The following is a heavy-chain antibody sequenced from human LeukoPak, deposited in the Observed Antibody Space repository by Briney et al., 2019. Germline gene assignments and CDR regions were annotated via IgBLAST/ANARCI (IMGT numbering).Heavy chain of an antibody. V-gene: IGHV3-30*14. J-gene: IGHJ6*02. CDR1: GFTFSSYT. Sequence: PGRSLRLSCAASGFTFSSYTMHWVRQAPGKGLEWVALISYDGSNKDYADSVKGRFTISRDTSKNTLYLQMNSLRADDTAVYYCARESRLRRENYYYGLDVWGQGTTVTVSS. CDR2: ISYDGSNK. CDR3: ARESRLRRENYYYGLDV. D-gene: IGHD1-26*01.